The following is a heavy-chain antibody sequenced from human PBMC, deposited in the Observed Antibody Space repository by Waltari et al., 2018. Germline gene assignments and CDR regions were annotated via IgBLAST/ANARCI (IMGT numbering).Heavy chain of an antibody. CDR1: GFTFSSYA. Sequence: QVQLVESGGGVVQPGRSLRLSCAASGFTFSSYAMHWVRQAPGKGLEWVAVISYDGSKKYYADAVKGRFTISRDNSKNTLYLQMNSLRAEDTAVYYCARDMDDYISDSDYWGQGTLVTVSS. CDR3: ARDMDDYISDSDY. CDR2: ISYDGSKK. J-gene: IGHJ4*02. V-gene: IGHV3-30-3*01. D-gene: IGHD3-16*01.